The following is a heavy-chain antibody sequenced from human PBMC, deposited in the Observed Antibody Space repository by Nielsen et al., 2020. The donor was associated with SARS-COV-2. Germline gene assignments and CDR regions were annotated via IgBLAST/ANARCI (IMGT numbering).Heavy chain of an antibody. Sequence: SGPTLVKPTETLTLTCSYSGFSITASGAGVGWIRQSPGKALEWLALVYWDGDKRYSPSLSSRLRTTVDTSKSQVVLTMINMGPLDAGTYFCAHRRTTVTVGSPFDVWGLGTMVTVSS. CDR1: GFSITASGAG. D-gene: IGHD4-17*01. CDR3: AHRRTTVTVGSPFDV. J-gene: IGHJ3*01. CDR2: VYWDGDK. V-gene: IGHV2-5*02.